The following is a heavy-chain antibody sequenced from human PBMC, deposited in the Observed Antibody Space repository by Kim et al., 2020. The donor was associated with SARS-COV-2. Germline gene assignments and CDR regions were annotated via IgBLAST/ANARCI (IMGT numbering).Heavy chain of an antibody. Sequence: GGSLRLSCAASGFTFSSYSMNWVRQAPGKGLEWVSSISSSSSYIYYADSVKGRFTISRDNAKNSLYLQMNSLRAEDTAVYYCARDQSDDFWSGYYFPVRGYYGMDVWGQGTTVTVSS. CDR3: ARDQSDDFWSGYYFPVRGYYGMDV. J-gene: IGHJ6*02. CDR1: GFTFSSYS. D-gene: IGHD3-3*01. CDR2: ISSSSSYI. V-gene: IGHV3-21*01.